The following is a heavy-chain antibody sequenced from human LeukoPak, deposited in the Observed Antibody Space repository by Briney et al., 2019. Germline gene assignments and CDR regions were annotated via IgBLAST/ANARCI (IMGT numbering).Heavy chain of an antibody. CDR2: IYYSGST. D-gene: IGHD4-17*01. V-gene: IGHV4-59*01. Sequence: PETLSLTCTVSGGSISSYYWSWIRQPPGKGLEWIGYIYYSGSTNYNPSLKSRVTISVDTSKNQFSLKLSSVAAADTAVYYCASATTVTTWAQFAFDIWGQGTMVTVSS. J-gene: IGHJ3*02. CDR3: ASATTVTTWAQFAFDI. CDR1: GGSISSYY.